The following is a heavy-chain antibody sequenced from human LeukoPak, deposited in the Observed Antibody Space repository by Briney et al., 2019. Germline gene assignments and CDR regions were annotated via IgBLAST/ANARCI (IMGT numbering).Heavy chain of an antibody. V-gene: IGHV3-11*01. J-gene: IGHJ4*02. CDR1: TFTFSGYY. D-gene: IGHD3-3*01. CDR2: ISSSGRSI. CDR3: ARVKGWSGYYRGGADY. Sequence: PGGSLRLSRSASTFTFSGYYMSWIRQAPGKGLDWVSYISSSGRSIYYTDSVKGQFTISRDNAKNSVYLQMNSLRAEDTAVYYCARVKGWSGYYRGGADYWGQGTLVTVSS.